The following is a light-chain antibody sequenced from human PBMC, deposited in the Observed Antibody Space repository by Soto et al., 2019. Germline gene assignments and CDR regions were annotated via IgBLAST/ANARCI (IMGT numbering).Light chain of an antibody. J-gene: IGKJ4*01. CDR2: GAS. V-gene: IGKV3-15*01. CDR3: QRYNRWPLS. Sequence: EIVMPQSPATLSVSPGASSTLSRRASPNVNSNLAWYQQKPGQAPRLLIYGASSRATGIPARFSGSGSGTEFTLTITSLQSEDFAVYYCQRYNRWPLSVGRGTKVDIK. CDR1: PNVNSN.